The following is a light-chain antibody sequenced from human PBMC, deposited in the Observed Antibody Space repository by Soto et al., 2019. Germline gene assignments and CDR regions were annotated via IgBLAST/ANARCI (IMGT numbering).Light chain of an antibody. V-gene: IGLV2-14*01. CDR3: SSYTSSSVVV. CDR1: SSDVGGYNY. J-gene: IGLJ2*01. Sequence: QSALTQPASVSGSPGQSITISCTGSSSDVGGYNYVSWYQQHPGKAPKLMIYEVSNRPSGISNRFSGSKSGNTASLTLSGLQAEDEADYYCSSYTSSSVVVFGGGTQLTVL. CDR2: EVS.